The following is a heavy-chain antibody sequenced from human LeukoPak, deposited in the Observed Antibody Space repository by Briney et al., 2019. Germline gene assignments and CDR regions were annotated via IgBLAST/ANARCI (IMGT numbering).Heavy chain of an antibody. CDR3: ARGQSSFDG. V-gene: IGHV4-38-2*01. CDR1: GYSISSGYY. CDR2: VYHNGTT. J-gene: IGHJ3*01. Sequence: KSSETLSLTCVVSGYSISSGYYWSWIRQPPGEGLEWIGNVYHNGTTSSNPSLRSRVTISVDTSKNQFSLNVTSVTAADTAVYYCARGQSSFDGWGQGTRVTVSS.